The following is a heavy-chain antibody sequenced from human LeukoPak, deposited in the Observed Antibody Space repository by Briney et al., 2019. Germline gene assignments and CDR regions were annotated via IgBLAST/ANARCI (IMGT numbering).Heavy chain of an antibody. D-gene: IGHD6-19*01. CDR1: GFTFSSYA. CDR3: AKDLVLAVAGRRDTGDY. V-gene: IGHV3-23*01. Sequence: GGSLRLSCAASGFTFSSYAMSWVRQAPWKGLEWVSAVSGSGGSTYYADSVKGRFTISRDNSKNTLYLQMNSLSAEDTAVYYCAKDLVLAVAGRRDTGDYWGPGNLVTVSS. CDR2: VSGSGGST. J-gene: IGHJ4*02.